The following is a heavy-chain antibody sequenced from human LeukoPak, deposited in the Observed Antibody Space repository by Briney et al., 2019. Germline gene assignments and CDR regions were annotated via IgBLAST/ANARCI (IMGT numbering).Heavy chain of an antibody. Sequence: ASVKVSCKAPGGTFSSYAISWVRQAPGQGLEWMGGIIPIFGTANYAQKFQGRVTITADESTSTAYMELSSLRSEDTAVYYCVYLGYCSGGSCYSGDFDYWGQGTLVTVSS. CDR1: GGTFSSYA. V-gene: IGHV1-69*13. CDR2: IIPIFGTA. CDR3: VYLGYCSGGSCYSGDFDY. J-gene: IGHJ4*02. D-gene: IGHD2-15*01.